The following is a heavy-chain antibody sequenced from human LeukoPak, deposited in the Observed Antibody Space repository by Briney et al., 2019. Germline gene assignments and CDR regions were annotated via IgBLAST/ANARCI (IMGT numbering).Heavy chain of an antibody. J-gene: IGHJ5*02. D-gene: IGHD3/OR15-3a*01. Sequence: PSETLSLTCTVSGDSISRGGYYWNWIRQHPGKGLEWIGYIYYSGNTDYNPSLKSRVIISVDTSMNQFSLKLNSVTAADTAVYYCARDGQVRFSFDPWGQGTLVTVSS. CDR3: ARDGQVRFSFDP. CDR2: IYYSGNT. CDR1: GDSISRGGYY. V-gene: IGHV4-31*03.